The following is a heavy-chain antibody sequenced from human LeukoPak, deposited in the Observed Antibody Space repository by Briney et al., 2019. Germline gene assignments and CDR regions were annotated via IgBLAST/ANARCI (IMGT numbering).Heavy chain of an antibody. Sequence: PSETLSLTCFVSGYAINIDYSWGWIRQSPGKGLEWIGVISPNGITYYNPSLRGRVTISEDTSKNQLSLKLRSMTATDTAMYYCARVPGVYFDFSIGFGSGWFDPWGQGILVTVSS. V-gene: IGHV4-38-2*02. J-gene: IGHJ5*02. D-gene: IGHD3-3*01. CDR2: ISPNGIT. CDR3: ARVPGVYFDFSIGFGSGWFDP. CDR1: GYAINIDYS.